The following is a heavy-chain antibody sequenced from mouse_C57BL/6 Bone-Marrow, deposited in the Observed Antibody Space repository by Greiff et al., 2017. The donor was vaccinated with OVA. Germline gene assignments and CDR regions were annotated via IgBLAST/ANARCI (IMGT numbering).Heavy chain of an antibody. Sequence: EVQRVESGGDLVKPGGSLKLSCAASGFTFSSYGMSWVRQTPDKRLEWVATISSGGRYTYYPDSVKGRFTISRDNAKNTLYLHMSILTSEDTALYYCARHYYYYGSRYFDVWGTGTPVPVSS. V-gene: IGHV5-6*01. J-gene: IGHJ1*03. D-gene: IGHD1-1*01. CDR1: GFTFSSYG. CDR3: ARHYYYYGSRYFDV. CDR2: ISSGGRYT.